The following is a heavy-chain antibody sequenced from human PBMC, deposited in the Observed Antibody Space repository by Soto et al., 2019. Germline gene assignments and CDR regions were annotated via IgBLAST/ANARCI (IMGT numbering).Heavy chain of an antibody. CDR1: GSSFSRGGYS. CDR3: ARGMTTVTTLDY. CDR2: IYHSGST. J-gene: IGHJ4*02. V-gene: IGHV4-30-2*01. Sequence: SETLSLTCAVTGSSFSRGGYSWNWIRQPPGKGLEWIGYIYHSGSTYYNPSLKSRVTISVDRSKNQFSLKLSSVTAADTAVYYCARGMTTVTTLDYWGQGTLVTVSS. D-gene: IGHD4-4*01.